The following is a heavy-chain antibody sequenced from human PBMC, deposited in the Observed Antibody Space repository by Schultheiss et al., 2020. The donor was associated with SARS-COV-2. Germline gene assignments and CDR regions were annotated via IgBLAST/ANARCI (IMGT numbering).Heavy chain of an antibody. V-gene: IGHV3-21*01. Sequence: GGSLRLSCAASGFTFSSYSINWVRQAPGKGLEWVSSISSSSAYIYYPDSVKGRFTISRDNAKNSLYLQMDSLRAEDTAVYYCAREVATTLYYYYYYGMDVWGQGTTVTVSS. CDR3: AREVATTLYYYYYYGMDV. CDR2: ISSSSAYI. D-gene: IGHD5-12*01. CDR1: GFTFSSYS. J-gene: IGHJ6*02.